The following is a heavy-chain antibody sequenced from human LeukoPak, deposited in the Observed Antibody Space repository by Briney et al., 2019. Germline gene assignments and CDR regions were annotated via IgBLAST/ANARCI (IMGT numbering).Heavy chain of an antibody. V-gene: IGHV3-7*05. CDR2: IKQDGSEK. J-gene: IGHJ4*02. Sequence: GGSLRLSCAASGFTFSTYWMGWVRQAPGKGLELVANIKQDGSEKYYVDSVKGRFTISRDNAKNSLYLEMNSLRAEDTAVYYCARALVGDGASAYWGQGTLVTVSS. CDR3: ARALVGDGASAY. D-gene: IGHD4/OR15-4a*01. CDR1: GFTFSTYW.